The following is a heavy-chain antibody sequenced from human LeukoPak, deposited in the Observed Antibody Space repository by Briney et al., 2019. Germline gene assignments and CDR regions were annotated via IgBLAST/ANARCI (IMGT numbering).Heavy chain of an antibody. Sequence: GSLRLSCVASGFTLNSYWMNWVRQASGEGLEWVANIKTEGSEKYYVDSVKGRFTISRDNAKNSLYLQMNSLRAEDTAVYYCARDQWWQFIAVAITSYFDRWGQGTLVTVSS. V-gene: IGHV3-7*01. CDR3: ARDQWWQFIAVAITSYFDR. CDR2: IKTEGSEK. D-gene: IGHD6-19*01. CDR1: GFTLNSYW. J-gene: IGHJ4*02.